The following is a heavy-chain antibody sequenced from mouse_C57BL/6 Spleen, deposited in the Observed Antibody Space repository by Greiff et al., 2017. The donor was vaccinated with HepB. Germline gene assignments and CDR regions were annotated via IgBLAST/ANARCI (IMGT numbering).Heavy chain of an antibody. CDR2: ISSGGDYI. D-gene: IGHD2-3*01. V-gene: IGHV5-9-1*02. Sequence: EVKLVESGEGLVKPGGSLKLSCAASGFTFSSYAMSWVRQTPEKRLEWVAYISSGGDYIYYADTVKGRFTISRDNARNTLYLQMSSLKSEDTAMYYCTRVDGYYPYFDYWGQGTTLTVSS. J-gene: IGHJ2*01. CDR3: TRVDGYYPYFDY. CDR1: GFTFSSYA.